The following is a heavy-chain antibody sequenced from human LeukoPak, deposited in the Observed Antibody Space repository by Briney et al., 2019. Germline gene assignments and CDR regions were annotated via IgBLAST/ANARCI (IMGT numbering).Heavy chain of an antibody. CDR1: GFIFSNYA. V-gene: IGHV3-23*01. CDR2: FSGSGGST. D-gene: IGHD2/OR15-2a*01. Sequence: AGGSLRLSCAASGFIFSNYAMSWVRQAPGKGLQWASAFSGSGGSTYYADSVKGRFTISRDNSRNTLYLQMNSLRAEDTAVYYCARSGLSRFGFWGQGTLVTVSS. J-gene: IGHJ4*02. CDR3: ARSGLSRFGF.